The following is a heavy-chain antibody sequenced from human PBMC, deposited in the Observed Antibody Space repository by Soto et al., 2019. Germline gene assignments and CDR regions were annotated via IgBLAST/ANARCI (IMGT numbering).Heavy chain of an antibody. D-gene: IGHD2-8*01. J-gene: IGHJ6*02. CDR3: ARGDSTDCSNGVCSFFYNHDMDV. V-gene: IGHV1-2*04. CDR1: GYSFTDYH. Sequence: ASVKVSCKASGYSFTDYHIHWVRQAPGQGLEWLGRINPKSGGTSTAQKFQDWVTMTTDTSISTASMELTRLTSDDTAIYYCARGDSTDCSNGVCSFFYNHDMDVWG. CDR2: INPKSGGT.